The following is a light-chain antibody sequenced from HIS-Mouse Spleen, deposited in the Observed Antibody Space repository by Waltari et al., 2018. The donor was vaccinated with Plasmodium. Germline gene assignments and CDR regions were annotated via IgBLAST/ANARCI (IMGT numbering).Light chain of an antibody. CDR2: EVS. CDR3: SSYTSSSTLYYV. J-gene: IGLJ1*01. V-gene: IGLV2-14*01. Sequence: QSALTQPASVSGSPGQSITISCTGTSSDVGGYNYVSWYQQHPGKAPKLMIYEVSNRPSWVYNRFSGSKSGNTASLTISGLQAEDEADYYCSSYTSSSTLYYVFGTGTKVTVL. CDR1: SSDVGGYNY.